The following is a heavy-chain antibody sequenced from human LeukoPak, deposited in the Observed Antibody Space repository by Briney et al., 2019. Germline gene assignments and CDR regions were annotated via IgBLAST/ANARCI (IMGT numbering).Heavy chain of an antibody. J-gene: IGHJ4*02. D-gene: IGHD3-22*01. CDR3: AREIDSSGYYNTYYFDY. CDR2: IIPIFGTA. V-gene: IGHV1-69*05. CDR1: GGTFSSYA. Sequence: SVKVSCKASGGTFSSYAISWVRQAPGQGPEWMGGIIPIFGTANYAQKFQGRVTITTDESTSTAYMELSSLRSEDTAVYYCAREIDSSGYYNTYYFDYWGQGTLVTVSS.